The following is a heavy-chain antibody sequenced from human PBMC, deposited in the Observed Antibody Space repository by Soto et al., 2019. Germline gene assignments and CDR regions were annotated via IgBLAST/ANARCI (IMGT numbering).Heavy chain of an antibody. D-gene: IGHD3-10*01. Sequence: QVQLVQSGAEVKKPGASVKVSCKASGYTFTSYDINWVRQATGQGLEWMGWMNPNSGNTGYAQKFQGRVTMTRNTSISTAYMELSSLRSEDTAVYYCARRPLDGYYGTGSYYKVNWFDPWGQGTLVTVSS. J-gene: IGHJ5*02. CDR1: GYTFTSYD. V-gene: IGHV1-8*01. CDR2: MNPNSGNT. CDR3: ARRPLDGYYGTGSYYKVNWFDP.